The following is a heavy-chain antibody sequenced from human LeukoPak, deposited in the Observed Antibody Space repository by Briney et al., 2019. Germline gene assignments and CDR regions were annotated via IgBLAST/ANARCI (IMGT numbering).Heavy chain of an antibody. CDR3: ARDPEYYDSSGYLGS. CDR2: IKQDRNEK. Sequence: GGSLRLSCEVSGLTLSSHWMTWVRQAPGKGLEWVANIKQDRNEKYYVDSVKGRFTVSTDNAKNTLYLQMNSLRAEDTAVYYCARDPEYYDSSGYLGSWGQGTLVTVSS. J-gene: IGHJ5*02. V-gene: IGHV3-7*01. CDR1: GLTLSSHW. D-gene: IGHD3-22*01.